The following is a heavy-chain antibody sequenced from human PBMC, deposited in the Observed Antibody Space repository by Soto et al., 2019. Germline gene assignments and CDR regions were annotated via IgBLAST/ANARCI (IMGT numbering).Heavy chain of an antibody. D-gene: IGHD3-3*01. J-gene: IGHJ4*02. V-gene: IGHV4-34*01. CDR1: GVSFSGYY. CDR2: INHSGST. CDR3: ARGTIFGVVPFDY. Sequence: PSETLSLTCAVYGVSFSGYYWSWIRQPPGKGLEWIGEINHSGSTNYNPSLKSRVTISVDTSKNQFSLKLSSVTAADTAVYYCARGTIFGVVPFDYWGQGTLVTVSS.